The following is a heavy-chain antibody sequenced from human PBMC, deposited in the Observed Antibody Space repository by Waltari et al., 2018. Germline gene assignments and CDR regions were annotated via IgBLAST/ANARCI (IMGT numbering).Heavy chain of an antibody. CDR3: ARHGDFCFDF. CDR1: GCTVSDYW. CDR2: IKKDGITK. J-gene: IGHJ4*02. V-gene: IGHV3-7*01. Sequence: EVQEVESGGDLVQPGGSRRLSCADSGCTVSDYWMGWVGRAPGKGLEWAANIKKDGITKYSVDSVKCRFTISIDNAKDSLFLQMNSLRAEDTAVYYCARHGDFCFDFWGQGIVVTVSS. D-gene: IGHD4-17*01.